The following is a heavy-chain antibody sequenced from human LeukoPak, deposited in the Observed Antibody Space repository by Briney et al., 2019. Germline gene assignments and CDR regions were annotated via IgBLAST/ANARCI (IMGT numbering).Heavy chain of an antibody. CDR3: ARGDDRRLLDY. V-gene: IGHV3-21*01. Sequence: PGGSLRLSCAASGFTFSSYNMNWVRQPPGKGLEWVSFISSSNSYIYYADSVKGRFTISRDNAKNSLYLQMNSLRADDTAVYYCARGDDRRLLDYWGQGTLVTVSS. J-gene: IGHJ4*02. CDR2: ISSSNSYI. D-gene: IGHD3-22*01. CDR1: GFTFSSYN.